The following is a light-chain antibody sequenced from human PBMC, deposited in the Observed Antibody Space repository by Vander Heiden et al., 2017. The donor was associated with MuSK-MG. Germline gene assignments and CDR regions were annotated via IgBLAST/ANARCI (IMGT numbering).Light chain of an antibody. CDR1: QSIRTR. V-gene: IGKV3-11*01. Sequence: EIVLTQSPATLSLSPGERATLSCRASQSIRTRLDWYQHKRGQAPRLLIYDASNRATGIPARFSGSGSGTDFTLTISTLEPEDFAVYYCQQRGSWPLTFGEGTMVEIK. CDR2: DAS. CDR3: QQRGSWPLT. J-gene: IGKJ4*01.